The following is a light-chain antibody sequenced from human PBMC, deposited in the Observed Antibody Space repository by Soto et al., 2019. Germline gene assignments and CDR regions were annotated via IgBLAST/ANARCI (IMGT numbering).Light chain of an antibody. CDR3: QRYNSYST. CDR1: QSISSW. Sequence: DIQMTQSPSTLSASVGDRVTITCRASQSISSWLSWYQQKPRNAPKLLLYDASSLDSAVPSRVSGSGSGTAFTLSISHLQPDAFSTYYWQRYNSYSTFGQGTKVEIK. V-gene: IGKV1-5*01. CDR2: DAS. J-gene: IGKJ1*01.